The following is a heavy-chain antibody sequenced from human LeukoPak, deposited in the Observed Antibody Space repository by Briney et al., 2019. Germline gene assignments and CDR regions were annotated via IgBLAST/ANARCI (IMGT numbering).Heavy chain of an antibody. Sequence: GGSLRLSCAVSGFTFSSYEMNWIRQAPGKRLEWVSYISGSSGTIFYADSVKGRFTISRDNAKNSLYLQMNSLRTEDTAVYYCARDGPNWDVDYWGQGTLVTVSS. CDR2: ISGSSGTI. D-gene: IGHD7-27*01. CDR3: ARDGPNWDVDY. CDR1: GFTFSSYE. J-gene: IGHJ4*02. V-gene: IGHV3-48*03.